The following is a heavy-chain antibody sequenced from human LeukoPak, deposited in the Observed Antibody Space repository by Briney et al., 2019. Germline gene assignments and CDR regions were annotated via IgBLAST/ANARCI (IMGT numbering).Heavy chain of an antibody. J-gene: IGHJ3*02. CDR3: AKGRAIEAFDI. D-gene: IGHD3-22*01. V-gene: IGHV3-21*01. Sequence: GGSLRLSGAASGFTFSSYSMNWVRQAPGKGLEWVSSISSSSSYIYYADSVKGRFTISRGNAKNSLYLQMNSLRAEDTAVYYCAKGRAIEAFDIWGQGTMVTVSS. CDR1: GFTFSSYS. CDR2: ISSSSSYI.